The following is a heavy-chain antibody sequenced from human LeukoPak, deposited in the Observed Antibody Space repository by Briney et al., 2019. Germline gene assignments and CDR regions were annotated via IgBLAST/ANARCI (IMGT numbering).Heavy chain of an antibody. D-gene: IGHD6-13*01. CDR1: GGSISSSDFY. CDR3: AREERTFYSSWSPFDY. Sequence: PSETLSLTCTVSGGSISSSDFYWGWIRQPPGKGLEWIATIYYSGSTYYNPSFMSRVTISLDTSKNQFSPKLSSVTAADTAMYYCAREERTFYSSWSPFDYWGQGTLVTVSS. V-gene: IGHV4-39*07. J-gene: IGHJ4*02. CDR2: IYYSGST.